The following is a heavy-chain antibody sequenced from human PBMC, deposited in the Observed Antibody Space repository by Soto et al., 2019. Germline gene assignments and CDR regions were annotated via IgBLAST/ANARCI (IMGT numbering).Heavy chain of an antibody. D-gene: IGHD4-17*01. CDR1: GFTFSSYA. J-gene: IGHJ6*02. CDR3: AREEANDYGDYSNYYYYYGMDV. Sequence: GGSLRLSCAASGFTFSSYAMHWVRQAPGKGLEWVAVISYDGSNKYYADSVKGRFTISRDNSKNTLYLQMNSLRAEDTAVYYCAREEANDYGDYSNYYYYYGMDVWGQGTTVTVSS. V-gene: IGHV3-30-3*01. CDR2: ISYDGSNK.